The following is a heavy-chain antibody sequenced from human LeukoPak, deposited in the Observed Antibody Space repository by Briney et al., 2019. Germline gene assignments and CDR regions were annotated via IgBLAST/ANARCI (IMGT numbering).Heavy chain of an antibody. J-gene: IGHJ4*02. CDR1: GGSITTRNF. V-gene: IGHV4-4*02. CDR2: IYHSGST. Sequence: PSETLSLTCAVSGGSITTRNFWSWVRQPPGKGLEWIGYIYHSGSTYYNPSLKSRVTISVDRSKNQFSLKLSSVTAADTAVYYCARETVVRGVFDYWGQGTLVTVSS. D-gene: IGHD2-8*02. CDR3: ARETVVRGVFDY.